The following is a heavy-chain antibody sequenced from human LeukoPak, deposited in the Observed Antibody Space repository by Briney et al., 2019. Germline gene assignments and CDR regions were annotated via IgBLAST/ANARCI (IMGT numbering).Heavy chain of an antibody. J-gene: IGHJ4*02. Sequence: GGSLRLSCAASGFTFSSYEMNWVRQAPGKGLEWVAFIRYDGSNKYYADSVKGRFTISRDNSKNTLYLQMNSLRAEDTAVYYCAKGGGYPRYYFDYWGQGTLVTVSS. CDR1: GFTFSSYE. D-gene: IGHD5-12*01. CDR3: AKGGGYPRYYFDY. V-gene: IGHV3-30*02. CDR2: IRYDGSNK.